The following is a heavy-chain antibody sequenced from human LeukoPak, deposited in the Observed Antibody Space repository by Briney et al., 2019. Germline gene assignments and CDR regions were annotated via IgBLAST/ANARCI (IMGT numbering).Heavy chain of an antibody. Sequence: GGSLRLSCAASGFTFSSYAMSWVRQAPGKGLEWVSAISGSGGSTYYADSVKGRFTISRDNSKNTLYLQMNSLRAEDTAVDYCAKVVVVNSYYFDYWGQGTLVTVSS. CDR1: GFTFSSYA. D-gene: IGHD3-22*01. CDR2: ISGSGGST. V-gene: IGHV3-23*01. J-gene: IGHJ4*02. CDR3: AKVVVVNSYYFDY.